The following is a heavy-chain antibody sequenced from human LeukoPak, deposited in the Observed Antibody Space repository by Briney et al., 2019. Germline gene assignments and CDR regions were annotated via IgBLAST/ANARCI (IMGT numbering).Heavy chain of an antibody. V-gene: IGHV3-23*01. Sequence: GGSLRLSCAASGFTFSSYSVRWVRQAPGKELEWVSGISNTGDTTSYADSVKGRFTISRDNSKNTLYLQMNSLRGDDTAVYYCAKATRYFFDFWGQGTLVTVSS. CDR3: AKATRYFFDF. CDR1: GFTFSSYS. J-gene: IGHJ4*02. CDR2: ISNTGDTT.